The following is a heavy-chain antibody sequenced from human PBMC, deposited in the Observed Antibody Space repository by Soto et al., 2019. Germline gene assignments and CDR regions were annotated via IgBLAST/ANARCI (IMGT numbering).Heavy chain of an antibody. CDR1: GFTFSTNW. D-gene: IGHD2-21*01. CDR3: LSVVNRPF. Sequence: EVQLVESGGGLVQPGGSLRLSCAASGFTFSTNWMHWVRQAPGKGLVWVSCINSDGSTTRYAESVKGRFTISRDNAKNTLFLRMNSLRAEDTAVYYCLSVVNRPFWGQGTLVTVSS. J-gene: IGHJ4*02. CDR2: INSDGSTT. V-gene: IGHV3-74*01.